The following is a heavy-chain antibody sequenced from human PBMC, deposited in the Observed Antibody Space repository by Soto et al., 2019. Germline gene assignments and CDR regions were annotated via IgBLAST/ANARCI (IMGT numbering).Heavy chain of an antibody. D-gene: IGHD3-10*01. Sequence: SETLSLTCAVYCGSFSGYYWSWIRQPPGKGLEWIGEINHSGSTNYNPSLKSRVTISVDTSKNQFSLKLSSVTAADTAVYYCATTRKYYYGSGRRGPNWFDPWGQGTLVTVS. CDR1: CGSFSGYY. CDR3: ATTRKYYYGSGRRGPNWFDP. V-gene: IGHV4-34*01. J-gene: IGHJ5*02. CDR2: INHSGST.